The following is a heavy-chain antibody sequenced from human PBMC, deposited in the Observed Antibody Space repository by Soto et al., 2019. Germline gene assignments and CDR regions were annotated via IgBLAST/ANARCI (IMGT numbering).Heavy chain of an antibody. CDR3: ARDHKWDGMDV. D-gene: IGHD1-26*01. V-gene: IGHV4-31*03. CDR1: GGSFSSDSFI. Sequence: TLSLTCSVSGGSFSSDSFIWSWVRQFPGKGLEWIGYINYSGTTYYNPSLRSRITMSVDTSKNQFSLNLSSVTAEDKAVYYCARDHKWDGMDVWGQGTTVTVS. J-gene: IGHJ6*02. CDR2: INYSGTT.